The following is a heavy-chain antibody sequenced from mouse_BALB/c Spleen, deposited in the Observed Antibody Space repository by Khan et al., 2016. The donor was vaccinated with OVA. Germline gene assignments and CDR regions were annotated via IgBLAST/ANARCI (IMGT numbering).Heavy chain of an antibody. Sequence: EVQLQESGPGLVKPSQSLSLTCTVTGYSITSNYAWNWIRQFPGNKLEWMGYISYSGSTTYNPSLKSRISITRDTSKNQFFLLLKSVTTEDTATYSCARGNYYGYYFDYWGQGTSLTVSS. CDR2: ISYSGST. CDR1: GYSITSNYA. J-gene: IGHJ2*02. V-gene: IGHV3-2*02. D-gene: IGHD1-1*01. CDR3: ARGNYYGYYFDY.